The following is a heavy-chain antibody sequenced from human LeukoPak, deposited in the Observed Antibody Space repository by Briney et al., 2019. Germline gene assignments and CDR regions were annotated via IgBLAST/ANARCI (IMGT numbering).Heavy chain of an antibody. Sequence: TGGSLRLSCVASGFTFSNYWMHWVRQPPGKGLVWVSCIYVDGRTTNYADSVKGRFTISRDNAKNTVYLEMNSLSVEDTATYYCIRDFRSADLWGQGTLVTVTS. J-gene: IGHJ5*02. CDR1: GFTFSNYW. CDR2: IYVDGRTT. V-gene: IGHV3-74*01. CDR3: IRDFRSADL.